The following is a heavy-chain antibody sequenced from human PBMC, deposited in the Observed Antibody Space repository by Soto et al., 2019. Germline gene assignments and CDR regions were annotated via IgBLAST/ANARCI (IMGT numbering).Heavy chain of an antibody. CDR3: AKDRIQLWANPLTYFDY. Sequence: GGSLRLSCAASGFTFSSYGMHWVRQAPGKGLEWVAVISYDGSNKYYADSVKGRFTISRDNSKNTLYLQMNSLRAEDTAVYYCAKDRIQLWANPLTYFDYWGQGTLVTVSS. CDR1: GFTFSSYG. J-gene: IGHJ4*02. CDR2: ISYDGSNK. V-gene: IGHV3-30*18. D-gene: IGHD5-18*01.